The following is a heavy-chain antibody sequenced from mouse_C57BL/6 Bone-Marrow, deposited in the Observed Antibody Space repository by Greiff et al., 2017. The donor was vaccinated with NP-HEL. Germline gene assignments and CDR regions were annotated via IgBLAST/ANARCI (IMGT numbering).Heavy chain of an antibody. CDR1: GYTFTSYW. CDR2: IHPNSGST. Sequence: QVQLQQPGAELVKPGASVKLSCKASGYTFTSYWMHWVKQRPGQGLEWIGMIHPNSGSTNYNEKFKSKATLTVDKSSSTAYMQLSSLTSEDSAVYYCARRGVTGTRFAYWGQGTLVTVSA. CDR3: ARRGVTGTRFAY. V-gene: IGHV1-64*01. J-gene: IGHJ3*01. D-gene: IGHD4-1*01.